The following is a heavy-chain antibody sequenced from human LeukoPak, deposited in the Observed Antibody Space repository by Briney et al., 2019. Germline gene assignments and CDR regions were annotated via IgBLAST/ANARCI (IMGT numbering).Heavy chain of an antibody. V-gene: IGHV4-34*01. CDR2: INHSGST. CDR1: GGSFSGYY. Sequence: PSETLSLTCAVYGGSFSGYYWSWIRQPPGKGLEWIGEINHSGSTNYNPSLKSRVTISVDTSKNQFSLKLSSVTAADTAVYYCARVRELGYCSSTSCSGRWFDPWGQGTLVTVSS. D-gene: IGHD2-2*01. J-gene: IGHJ5*02. CDR3: ARVRELGYCSSTSCSGRWFDP.